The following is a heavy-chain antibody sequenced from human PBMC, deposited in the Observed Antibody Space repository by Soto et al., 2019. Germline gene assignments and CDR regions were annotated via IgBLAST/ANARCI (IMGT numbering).Heavy chain of an antibody. D-gene: IGHD1-26*01. CDR2: INAGNGNT. J-gene: IGHJ4*02. CDR3: AGGPWELTPYDY. V-gene: IGHV1-3*01. CDR1: GYTFTTYV. Sequence: QVQLVQSGAEVKKPGASVKVSCEASGYTFTTYVLHWVRQAPGQRLEWMGWINAGNGNTKYSQKFQGRVTITRDTSASTAYMELSSLRSEDTAVYYCAGGPWELTPYDYWGQGTLVTVSS.